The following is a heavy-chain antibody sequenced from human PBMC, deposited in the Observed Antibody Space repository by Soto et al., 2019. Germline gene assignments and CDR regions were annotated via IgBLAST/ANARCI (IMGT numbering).Heavy chain of an antibody. CDR3: ARDLGPHDFWIGSDYWYFDL. Sequence: LRLSCAASGFTVSNNYMTWVRQAPGKGLEWVSIIYSGGSTYYADSVEGRFAISRDNSDNTLYLQMDSLRAEDTAVYYCARDLGPHDFWIGSDYWYFDLWGRGTLVTVS. D-gene: IGHD3-3*01. CDR2: IYSGGST. V-gene: IGHV3-53*01. CDR1: GFTVSNNY. J-gene: IGHJ2*01.